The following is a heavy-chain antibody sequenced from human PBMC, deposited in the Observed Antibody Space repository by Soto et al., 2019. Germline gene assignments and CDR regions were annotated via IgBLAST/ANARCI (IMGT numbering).Heavy chain of an antibody. V-gene: IGHV4-59*01. CDR3: ARVSSSWYAGPDY. CDR1: GGSMSSYY. D-gene: IGHD6-13*01. J-gene: IGHJ4*02. Sequence: SETLSLTCTVSGGSMSSYYWAWIRQPPGKGLEWIGYIHYSGSANYNPSLKSRVTISVDTSKNQFSLRLSSVTAADTAVYYCARVSSSWYAGPDYWGQGTLVTVSS. CDR2: IHYSGSA.